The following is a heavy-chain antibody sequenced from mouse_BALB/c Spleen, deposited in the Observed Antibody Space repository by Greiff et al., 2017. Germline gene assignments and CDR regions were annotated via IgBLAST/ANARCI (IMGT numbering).Heavy chain of an antibody. CDR3: ARAGFTTVGDY. CDR2: ISDGGSYT. CDR1: GFTFSDYY. D-gene: IGHD1-1*01. V-gene: IGHV5-4*02. J-gene: IGHJ4*01. Sequence: EVQVVESGGGLVKPGGSLKLSCAASGFTFSDYYMYWVRQTPEKRLEWVATISDGGSYTYYPDSVKGRFTISRDNAKNNLYLQMSSLKSEDTAMYYCARAGFTTVGDYWGQGTSVTVSS.